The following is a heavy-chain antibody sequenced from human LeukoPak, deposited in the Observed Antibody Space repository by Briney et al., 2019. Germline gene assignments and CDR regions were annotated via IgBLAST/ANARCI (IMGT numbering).Heavy chain of an antibody. J-gene: IGHJ4*02. V-gene: IGHV4-30-2*03. CDR1: GGSISSGGYS. Sequence: SETLSLTCAVSGGSISSGGYSWSWIRQPPGKGLEWIGYIYYSGSTYYNPSLKSRVTISVDTSKNQFSLKLSSVTAADTAVYYCARQSGYSSGWYPYYFDYWGQGTLVTVSS. CDR3: ARQSGYSSGWYPYYFDY. D-gene: IGHD6-19*01. CDR2: IYYSGST.